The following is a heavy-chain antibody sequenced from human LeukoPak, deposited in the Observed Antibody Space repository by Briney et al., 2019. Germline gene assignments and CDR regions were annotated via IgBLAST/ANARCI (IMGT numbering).Heavy chain of an antibody. CDR1: GFTFSTHS. CDR3: AKDQRPDTGYDIDY. J-gene: IGHJ4*02. Sequence: GGSLRLSCTASGFTFSTHSINWVRQAPRKGLEWVSVIWGNGATTYYADSVKGRFTISRDNSTNTVYLQMNSLRAEDTAIYYCAKDQRPDTGYDIDYWGQGTLVTVSS. V-gene: IGHV3-23*01. CDR2: IWGNGATT. D-gene: IGHD5-12*01.